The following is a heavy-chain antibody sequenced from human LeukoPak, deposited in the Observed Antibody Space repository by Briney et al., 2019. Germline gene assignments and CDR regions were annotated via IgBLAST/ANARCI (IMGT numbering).Heavy chain of an antibody. Sequence: PSETLSLTCAVYGGSFSGYYWSWIRQPPGKGLEWIGEINHSGSTNYNPSLKSRVTISVDTSKNQFSLELSSVTAADTAVYYCARFTTDNWFDPWGQGTLVTVSS. CDR2: INHSGST. D-gene: IGHD3-22*01. CDR1: GGSFSGYY. CDR3: ARFTTDNWFDP. J-gene: IGHJ5*02. V-gene: IGHV4-34*01.